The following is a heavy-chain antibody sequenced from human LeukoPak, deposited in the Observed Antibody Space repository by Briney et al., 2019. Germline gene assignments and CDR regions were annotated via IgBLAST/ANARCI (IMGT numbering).Heavy chain of an antibody. CDR3: ASRLLWFGEGWFDP. D-gene: IGHD3-10*01. CDR2: ISGSGGST. J-gene: IGHJ5*02. Sequence: GGSLRLSCAASGFTFSSYAMSRVRQAPGKGLEWVSAISGSGGSTYYADSVKGRFTISRDSSKNTLYLQMNSLRAEDTAVYYCASRLLWFGEGWFDPWGQGTLVTVSS. CDR1: GFTFSSYA. V-gene: IGHV3-23*01.